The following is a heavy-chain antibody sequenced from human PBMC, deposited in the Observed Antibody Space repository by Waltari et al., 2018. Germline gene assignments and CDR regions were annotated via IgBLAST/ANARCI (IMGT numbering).Heavy chain of an antibody. CDR3: ARALDVATSTAYDYYGMDD. CDR1: GGTFSSYA. D-gene: IGHD5-12*01. J-gene: IGHJ6*02. CDR2: RNPFFGIA. Sequence: VQLVQSGAEVKKPGSSVKVSCKASGGTFSSYAISWVRQAPGQGLAWMGGRNPFFGIANTGRKFRGRGTITAVESTSTGYMELGRLRSEDTAVYYCARALDVATSTAYDYYGMDDWGQGTTVTVSS. V-gene: IGHV1-69*01.